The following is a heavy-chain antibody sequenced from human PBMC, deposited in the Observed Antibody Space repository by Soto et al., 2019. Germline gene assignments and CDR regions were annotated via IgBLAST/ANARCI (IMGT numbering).Heavy chain of an antibody. Sequence: ASVKVSCKASGYTFTGYYMHWVRQAPGQGLGWMGWINPNSGGTNYAQKFQGWVTMTRDTSISTAYMELSRLRSDDTAVYYCARASSGYSSGPSNYYYYMDVWGKGTTVTVSS. V-gene: IGHV1-2*04. CDR2: INPNSGGT. CDR1: GYTFTGYY. CDR3: ARASSGYSSGPSNYYYYMDV. J-gene: IGHJ6*03. D-gene: IGHD6-19*01.